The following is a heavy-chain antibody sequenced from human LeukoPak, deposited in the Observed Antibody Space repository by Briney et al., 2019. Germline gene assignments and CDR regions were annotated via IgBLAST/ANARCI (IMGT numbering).Heavy chain of an antibody. J-gene: IGHJ4*02. CDR1: GFTFSSYG. D-gene: IGHD6-19*01. V-gene: IGHV3-30*18. CDR3: AKDGLYSSGWLPDY. CDR2: ISYDGSNK. Sequence: PGGSLRLSCAASGFTFSSYGMHWVRQAPGKGLEWVAVISYDGSNKYYADSVKGRFTISRDNSKNTLYLQMNSLRAEDTAVYYCAKDGLYSSGWLPDYWGQGTLVTVSS.